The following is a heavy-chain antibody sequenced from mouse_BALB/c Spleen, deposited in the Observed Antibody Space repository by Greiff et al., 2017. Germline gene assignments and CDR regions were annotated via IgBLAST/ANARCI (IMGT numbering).Heavy chain of an antibody. CDR2: IDPANGNT. CDR1: GFNIKDTY. J-gene: IGHJ2*01. CDR3: ARSGTITGNFDY. Sequence: VQLQQSGAELVKPGASVKLSCTASGFNIKDTYMHGVKQRPEQGLEWIGRIDPANGNTKYDPKFQGKATITADTSSNTAYLQLSSLTSEDTAVYYCARSGTITGNFDYWGQGTTLTVSS. V-gene: IGHV14-3*02. D-gene: IGHD2-14*01.